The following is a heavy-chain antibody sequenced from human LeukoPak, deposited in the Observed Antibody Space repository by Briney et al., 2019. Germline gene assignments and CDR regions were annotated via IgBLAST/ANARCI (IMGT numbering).Heavy chain of an antibody. D-gene: IGHD6-6*01. V-gene: IGHV4-59*08. CDR1: GGSISSLY. CDR3: ARHRAYSSSSPFDY. CDR2: IYYTGST. J-gene: IGHJ4*02. Sequence: PSETLSLTCSVSGGSISSLYWSWIRQPPGKGLEWIGYIYYTGSTNYNPSLKSRVTMFVDMSKNQFSLRLRTVTPPATAVYYCARHRAYSSSSPFDYWGQGTLVTVSS.